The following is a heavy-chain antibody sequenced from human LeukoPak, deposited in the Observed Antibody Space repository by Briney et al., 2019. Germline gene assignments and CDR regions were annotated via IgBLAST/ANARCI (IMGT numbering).Heavy chain of an antibody. D-gene: IGHD6-19*01. J-gene: IGHJ4*02. V-gene: IGHV3-23*01. Sequence: GGSLRLSCAASGFTFSSYAMSRVRQAPGKGLEWVSAISGSGGSTYYADSVKGRFTISRDNSKNTLYLQMNSLRAEDTAVYYCAKDLAYSSGWYGYWGQGTLVTVSS. CDR3: AKDLAYSSGWYGY. CDR1: GFTFSSYA. CDR2: ISGSGGST.